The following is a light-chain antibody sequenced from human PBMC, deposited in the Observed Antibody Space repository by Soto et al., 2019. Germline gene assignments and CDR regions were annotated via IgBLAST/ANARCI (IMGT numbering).Light chain of an antibody. Sequence: EIVLTQSPGTLSLSPGERATLSCRASQSVSSSYLAWYQQKPGQAPRLLIYGASSRATGIPDRFSGSGSGTDFTLIISRLEPEYFAVYYCQQYGSSPRTFGQGTKV. CDR1: QSVSSSY. J-gene: IGKJ1*01. CDR2: GAS. V-gene: IGKV3-20*01. CDR3: QQYGSSPRT.